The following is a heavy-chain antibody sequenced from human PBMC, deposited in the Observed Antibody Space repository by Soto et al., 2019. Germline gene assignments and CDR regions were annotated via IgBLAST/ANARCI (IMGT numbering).Heavy chain of an antibody. CDR1: GGSISIYY. CDR3: ARDQRGYYDSSGCFDY. Sequence: SDTLSLTCTVSGGSISIYYWSWIRQPPGKGLEWIGYIYYSGSTNYNPSLKSRVTISVDTSKNQFSLKLSSVAAADTAVYYCARDQRGYYDSSGCFDYWGQGTLVTVSS. D-gene: IGHD3-22*01. V-gene: IGHV4-59*01. J-gene: IGHJ4*02. CDR2: IYYSGST.